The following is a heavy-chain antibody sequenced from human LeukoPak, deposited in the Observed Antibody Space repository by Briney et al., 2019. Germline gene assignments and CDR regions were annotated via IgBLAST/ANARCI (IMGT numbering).Heavy chain of an antibody. V-gene: IGHV3-33*01. CDR3: ARDRRDYFDY. Sequence: GGTLRLSCAASGFTFSSYGMHWVREAPGKGLEWVADIWYDGSNKYYADSVKGRFTISRDNSKNTLYPQMNSLRAEDTAVYYCARDRRDYFDYWSQGTLVTVSS. CDR1: GFTFSSYG. CDR2: IWYDGSNK. J-gene: IGHJ4*02.